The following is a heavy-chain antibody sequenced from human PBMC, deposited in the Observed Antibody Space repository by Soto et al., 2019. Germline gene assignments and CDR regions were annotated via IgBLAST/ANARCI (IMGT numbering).Heavy chain of an antibody. CDR2: HYSGGST. V-gene: IGHV3-53*01. CDR3: ARHRHPRGTVGATSPLDP. CDR1: GFSVSSNY. J-gene: IGHJ5*02. D-gene: IGHD1-26*01. Sequence: DVQLVESGGGLVQPGGSLRLSCAISGFSVSSNYLSWVRQAPGKGLEWVSVHYSGGSTDYADSVQGRFTISRDKSNNTLYLQMRRVRAEGTAVYFCARHRHPRGTVGATSPLDPWGQGTQFTVSS.